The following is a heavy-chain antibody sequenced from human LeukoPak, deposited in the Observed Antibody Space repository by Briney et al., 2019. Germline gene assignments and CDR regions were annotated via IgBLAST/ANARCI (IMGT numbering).Heavy chain of an antibody. J-gene: IGHJ4*02. Sequence: QSGGSLRLSCAVSGFTFSNYAMSWVRQAPGKGLEWVSAISGSGGGSFGGTTYHADSVKGRFTISRDNSKNTLYLQMNSLRVEDTALYYCAKELGSWHGGGFAYWGQGTLVTVSS. CDR2: ISGSGGGSFGGTT. V-gene: IGHV3-23*01. CDR3: AKELGSWHGGGFAY. CDR1: GFTFSNYA. D-gene: IGHD3-16*01.